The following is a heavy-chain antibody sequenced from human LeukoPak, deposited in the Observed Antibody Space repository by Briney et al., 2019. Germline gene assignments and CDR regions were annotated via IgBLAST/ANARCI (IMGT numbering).Heavy chain of an antibody. J-gene: IGHJ3*02. CDR3: ARDFKPWAFDI. CDR1: GFTFSSYW. V-gene: IGHV3-7*01. Sequence: SGGSLRLSCAASGFTFSSYWMSWVRQAPGKGLEWVANIKQDGSEKYYVDSVKGRFTISRDNAKNSLYLQMNSLRGEDTAVYYCARDFKPWAFDIWGQGTMVTVSS. CDR2: IKQDGSEK.